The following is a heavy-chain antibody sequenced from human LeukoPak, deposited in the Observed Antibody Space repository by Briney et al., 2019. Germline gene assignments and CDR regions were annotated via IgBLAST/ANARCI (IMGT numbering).Heavy chain of an antibody. J-gene: IGHJ3*02. D-gene: IGHD5-12*01. CDR2: ISFSSATI. CDR1: GFTFSSYS. V-gene: IGHV3-48*04. Sequence: GGSLRLSCEASGFTFSSYSMNWVRQAPGKGLEWVSYISFSSATIHYADSVKGRFTISRDNAKNSLFLQMNSLRVEDTAIYYCVRGGAGATASDVFDIWGQGTMVTVSS. CDR3: VRGGAGATASDVFDI.